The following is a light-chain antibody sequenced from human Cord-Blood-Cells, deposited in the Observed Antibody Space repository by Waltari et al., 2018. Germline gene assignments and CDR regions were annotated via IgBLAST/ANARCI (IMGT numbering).Light chain of an antibody. CDR1: QRVSSN. V-gene: IGKV3-15*01. J-gene: IGKJ2*01. Sequence: EIVMTQSPATLSVSPGERATLSCRASQRVSSNLACYQQKPGQAPRLLIYGASTRAPGIPARFSGSGSGTEFTLTISSLQSEDFAVYYCQQYNNGPYTFGQGTKLEIK. CDR2: GAS. CDR3: QQYNNGPYT.